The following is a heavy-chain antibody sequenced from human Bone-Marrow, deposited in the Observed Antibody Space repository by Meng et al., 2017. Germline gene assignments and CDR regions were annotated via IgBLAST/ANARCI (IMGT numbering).Heavy chain of an antibody. J-gene: IGHJ4*02. CDR2: IYHSGTA. CDR1: GDSISRSNW. CDR3: ARGDGYNRYFDY. Sequence: HVELQESGPDLVKLSATLDFTFAVSGDSISRSNWWSCVRQPPRKGLEWIGEIYHSGTASYNPSLESRVTISVDRSKNQFSLKLSSVTAADTAVYYCARGDGYNRYFDYWGQGTLVTVSS. V-gene: IGHV4-4*02. D-gene: IGHD5-24*01.